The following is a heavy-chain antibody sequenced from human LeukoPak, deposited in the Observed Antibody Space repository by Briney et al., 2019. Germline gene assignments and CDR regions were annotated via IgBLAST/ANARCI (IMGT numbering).Heavy chain of an antibody. CDR3: ARDRKGYYYDDYGMDV. CDR1: GYTFTSYG. V-gene: IGHV1-18*01. J-gene: IGHJ6*02. D-gene: IGHD3-22*01. Sequence: GASVKVSCKASGYTFTSYGISWVRQAPGQGLEWMGWISAYNGNTNYAQKLQGRVTMTTDTSTSTAYMELRSLRSDDTAVYYCARDRKGYYYDDYGMDVWGQGTTVTVSS. CDR2: ISAYNGNT.